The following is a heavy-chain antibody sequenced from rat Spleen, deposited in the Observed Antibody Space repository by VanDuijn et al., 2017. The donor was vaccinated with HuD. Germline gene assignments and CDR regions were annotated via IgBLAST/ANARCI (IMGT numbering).Heavy chain of an antibody. J-gene: IGHJ3*01. CDR3: TSPFRWFAY. V-gene: IGHV2-1*01. CDR2: IWSGGST. CDR1: GFSLTSNS. Sequence: QVQLKESGPGLVQPSQTLSLTCTVSGFSLTSNSVSWGRQPPGKGLEWMGAIWSGGSTDYNSALKSRLSISRDTSKSQVFLKMNSLQTEDTAIYFCTSPFRWFAYWGQGTLVTVSS.